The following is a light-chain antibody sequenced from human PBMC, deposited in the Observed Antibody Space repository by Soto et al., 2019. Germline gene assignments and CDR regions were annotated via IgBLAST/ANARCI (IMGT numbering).Light chain of an antibody. V-gene: IGKV4-1*01. CDR2: RAS. CDR1: QNLLYSANNKNY. Sequence: DIVMTQSPDSLAVSLGERATIHCKSSQNLLYSANNKNYLAWYQQKPGQPPKLLISRASNRESGVRDRFSGREYRRDLTLTISSLQADDVEVYYCQQCYNSPRTVGQGTKVAIK. J-gene: IGKJ1*01. CDR3: QQCYNSPRT.